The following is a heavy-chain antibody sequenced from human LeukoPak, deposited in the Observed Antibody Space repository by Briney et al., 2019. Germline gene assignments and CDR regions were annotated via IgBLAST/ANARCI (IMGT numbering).Heavy chain of an antibody. CDR2: IYYSGST. J-gene: IGHJ5*02. V-gene: IGHV4-39*07. D-gene: IGHD2-8*01. Sequence: SETLSLTCSVSGGSISSRSYYWGWIRQPPGKGLEWLGTIYYSGSTYYNPSLKSRVTISVDTSKNQFSLKLSSVTAADTAVYYCARGRSTVIVLMVYAIRRNWFDPWGQGTLVTVSS. CDR1: GGSISSRSYY. CDR3: ARGRSTVIVLMVYAIRRNWFDP.